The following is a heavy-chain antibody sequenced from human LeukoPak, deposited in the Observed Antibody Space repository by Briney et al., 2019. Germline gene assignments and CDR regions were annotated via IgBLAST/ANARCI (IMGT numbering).Heavy chain of an antibody. Sequence: GGSLRLSXAASGFTFSSYWMSWVRQAPGKGLEWVANIKQDGSEKYYVDSVKGRFTISRDNAKNSLYLQMNSLRAEDTAVYYCARGRMWGYYYYYYMDVWGKGTTVTVSS. CDR1: GFTFSSYW. V-gene: IGHV3-7*01. CDR3: ARGRMWGYYYYYYMDV. CDR2: IKQDGSEK. J-gene: IGHJ6*03. D-gene: IGHD3-16*01.